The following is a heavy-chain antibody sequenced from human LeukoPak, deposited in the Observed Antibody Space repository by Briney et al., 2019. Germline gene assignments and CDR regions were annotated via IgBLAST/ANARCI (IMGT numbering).Heavy chain of an antibody. J-gene: IGHJ4*02. D-gene: IGHD3-22*01. Sequence: GGSLRLSCAASGFTVSSNYMSWVRQAPGKGLEWVSVIYSGGSTYYADSVKGRFTISRDNSKNTLYLQMNSLRAEDTAVYYCARATYYYDSSGYYLENWGQGTLGTVSS. CDR3: ARATYYYDSSGYYLEN. CDR1: GFTVSSNY. V-gene: IGHV3-53*01. CDR2: IYSGGST.